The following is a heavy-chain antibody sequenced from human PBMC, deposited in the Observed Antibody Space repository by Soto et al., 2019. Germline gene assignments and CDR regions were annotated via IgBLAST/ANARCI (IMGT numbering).Heavy chain of an antibody. D-gene: IGHD4-4*01. Sequence: EVRLVESGGGLVQPGGSLRLSCAAAGFTFSDHWMHWVRQAPGKGLVWVSRINGDGTNTFYADSVKGRFSISRDNAKNTVYLHMYSLRGEDTAVYYCARGIQYRYGMDVWGQGTTVTVSS. J-gene: IGHJ6*02. CDR1: GFTFSDHW. CDR3: ARGIQYRYGMDV. V-gene: IGHV3-74*01. CDR2: INGDGTNT.